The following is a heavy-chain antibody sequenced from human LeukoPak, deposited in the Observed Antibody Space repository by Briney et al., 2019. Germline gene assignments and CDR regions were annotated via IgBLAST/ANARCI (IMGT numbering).Heavy chain of an antibody. CDR2: IYYSGST. D-gene: IGHD3-3*01. J-gene: IGHJ5*02. V-gene: IGHV4-31*03. Sequence: PSETLSLTCTVSGGSISSGGYYWSWIRQHPGKGLEWIGYIYYSGSTYYNPSLKSRVTISVDTSKNQFSLKLSSVTAADTAVYYCARDSPRRDAIFGLVIGAFDPWGQGTLVTVSS. CDR1: GGSISSGGYY. CDR3: ARDSPRRDAIFGLVIGAFDP.